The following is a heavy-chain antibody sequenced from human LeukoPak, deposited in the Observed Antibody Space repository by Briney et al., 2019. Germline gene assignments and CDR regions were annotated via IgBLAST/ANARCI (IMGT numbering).Heavy chain of an antibody. CDR1: GLTFSSYI. CDR3: ASGQYYYDPDY. V-gene: IGHV3-21*01. CDR2: ISSSINYI. D-gene: IGHD3-22*01. Sequence: PGRSLRPSCAPSGLTFSSYIVNSVRQAAGKGLEWVSSISSSINYIYYADSVKGRFTISRDNAKNSLYLQMNSLRAEDTAVYYCASGQYYYDPDYGGQGTLVTVSS. J-gene: IGHJ4*02.